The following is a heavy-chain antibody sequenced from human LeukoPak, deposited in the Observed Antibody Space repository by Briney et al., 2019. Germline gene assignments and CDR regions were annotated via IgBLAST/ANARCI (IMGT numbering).Heavy chain of an antibody. J-gene: IGHJ5*02. V-gene: IGHV4-59*01. CDR2: IYYSGST. CDR3: ARSYYNVFDP. Sequence: SETLSLTCTVSGVSSSSSYWSWIRQPPGKGLEWIGYIYYSGSTNYNPSLKSRVTISVDTSKNQFSLKLSSVTAADTAVYYCARSYYNVFDPWGQGTLVTVSS. D-gene: IGHD3-10*01. CDR1: GVSSSSSY.